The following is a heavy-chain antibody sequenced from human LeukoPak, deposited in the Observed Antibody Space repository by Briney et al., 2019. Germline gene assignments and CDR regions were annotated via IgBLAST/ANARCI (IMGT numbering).Heavy chain of an antibody. CDR3: ARDHYYDSSGYLPDYFDY. V-gene: IGHV3-21*01. D-gene: IGHD3-22*01. J-gene: IGHJ4*02. CDR2: ISSSSSYI. Sequence: GGSLRLSCVASGFAFSSYSMNWVRQAPGKGLEWVSSISSSSSYIYYADSVKGRFTISRDDAKNSLYLQMNSLRAEDTAVYYCARDHYYDSSGYLPDYFDYWGQGTLVTVSS. CDR1: GFAFSSYS.